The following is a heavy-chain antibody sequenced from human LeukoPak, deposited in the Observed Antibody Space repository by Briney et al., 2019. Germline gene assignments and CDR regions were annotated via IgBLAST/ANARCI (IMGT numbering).Heavy chain of an antibody. J-gene: IGHJ6*02. CDR3: AKIRIGPYYYYGMDV. CDR2: ICGRCGST. CDR1: GFTLSSYA. D-gene: IGHD2-15*01. Sequence: GGSLRLSCAAPGFTLSSYAMSWVRQAPGKGLEWVSAICGRCGSTYYADSVKGRFTISRDNSKNTLYLQMNSLRAEDTAVYYCAKIRIGPYYYYGMDVWGQGTTVTVSS. V-gene: IGHV3-23*01.